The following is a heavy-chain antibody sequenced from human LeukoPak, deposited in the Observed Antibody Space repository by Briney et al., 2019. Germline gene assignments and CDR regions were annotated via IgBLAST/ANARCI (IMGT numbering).Heavy chain of an antibody. CDR2: IIPIFGTA. Sequence: SVKVSCKASGGTFSSYAISWVRQAPGQGLEWMGGIIPIFGTANYAQKFQGRVTITADESTSTAYMELSSLRSEDTAVYYCARSKRDTAMEPFDYWGQGTLVTVSS. CDR3: ARSKRDTAMEPFDY. V-gene: IGHV1-69*13. D-gene: IGHD5-18*01. CDR1: GGTFSSYA. J-gene: IGHJ4*02.